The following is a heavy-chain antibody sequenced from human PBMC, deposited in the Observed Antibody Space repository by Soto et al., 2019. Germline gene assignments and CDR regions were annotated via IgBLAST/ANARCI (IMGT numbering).Heavy chain of an antibody. CDR3: ARDRINYYDMDV. CDR2: IWYDGSDQ. V-gene: IGHV3-33*01. Sequence: QVQLVESGGGVVQPGRSLRLSCAASGFTFSTYGMHWVRQPPGKGLEWVALIWYDGSDQYYADSVKGRFTVSRDNSKTKRYLQMNSLRAEDTAVYYCARDRINYYDMDVWGQGTTVTVSS. J-gene: IGHJ6*02. CDR1: GFTFSTYG.